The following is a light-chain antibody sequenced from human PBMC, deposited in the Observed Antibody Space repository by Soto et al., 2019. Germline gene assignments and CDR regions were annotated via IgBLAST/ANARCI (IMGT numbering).Light chain of an antibody. V-gene: IGKV3-15*01. CDR2: SAT. CDR3: HQFNTWPWT. Sequence: IVLTQSPVNLFVTPVERAPLSCRASQSASSSLAWYQHKPGQAPRLLIYSATTMATGTPARFSGSGSGTEFTLTISSLQSEDFAVYYCHQFNTWPWTFGQGTKVDIK. CDR1: QSASSS. J-gene: IGKJ1*01.